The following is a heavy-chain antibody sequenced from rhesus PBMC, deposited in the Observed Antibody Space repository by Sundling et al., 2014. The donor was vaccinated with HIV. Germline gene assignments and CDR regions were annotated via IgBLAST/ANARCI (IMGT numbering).Heavy chain of an antibody. CDR3: ARVKWTPYYIHFEY. V-gene: IGHV2-174*02. J-gene: IGHJ4*01. D-gene: IGHD3-3*01. CDR1: GFSLTTSDMG. Sequence: QVTLKESGPALVKPTQTLTLTCTFSGFSLTTSDMGVGWIRQPPGKTLEWLAHIYWDGDKRYSTSLKSRLTISKDTSKNQVVLTMTNMDPVDTATYYCARVKWTPYYIHFEYWGQGVLVTVSS. CDR2: IYWDGDK.